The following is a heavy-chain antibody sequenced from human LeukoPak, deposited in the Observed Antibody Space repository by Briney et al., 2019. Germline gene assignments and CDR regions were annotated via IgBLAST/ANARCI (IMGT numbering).Heavy chain of an antibody. Sequence: PSETLSLTCTVSGGSISSSSYYWGWLRQPPGKGLEWIASIYYSGSTYYNPSLKSRVTISVDTSKNLFSLKLSSVTAADTAVYYCARGIPGRYYGSGSYYTTNWFDPWGQGTLVTVSS. CDR3: ARGIPGRYYGSGSYYTTNWFDP. V-gene: IGHV4-39*01. CDR1: GGSISSSSYY. J-gene: IGHJ5*02. CDR2: IYYSGST. D-gene: IGHD3-10*01.